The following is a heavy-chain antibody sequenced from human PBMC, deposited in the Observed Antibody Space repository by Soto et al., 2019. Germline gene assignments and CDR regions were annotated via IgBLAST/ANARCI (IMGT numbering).Heavy chain of an antibody. D-gene: IGHD5-18*01. V-gene: IGHV4-31*03. Sequence: SETLSLTCTVSGGSISSSSYYWSWIRQHPGKGLEWIGYIYYSGSTYYNPSLKSRVTISVDTSKNQFSLKLSSVTAADTAVYYCARVSQVDTAMVLDYWGQGTLVTVSS. J-gene: IGHJ4*02. CDR3: ARVSQVDTAMVLDY. CDR1: GGSISSSSYY. CDR2: IYYSGST.